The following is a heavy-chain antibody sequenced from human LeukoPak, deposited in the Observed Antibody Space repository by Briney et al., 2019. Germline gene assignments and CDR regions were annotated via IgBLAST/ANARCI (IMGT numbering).Heavy chain of an antibody. Sequence: SETLSLTCTVSGGSISSHYWSWFRQTPGERPEWIAFIYYSGTTNYNPSLKGRVTISIDSSKNQFSLKLSSVTAADTAIYYCARGTGFYDSSAHYYWGYFDSWGQGTLAPVSS. CDR3: ARGTGFYDSSAHYYWGYFDS. D-gene: IGHD3-22*01. CDR2: IYYSGTT. V-gene: IGHV4-59*11. J-gene: IGHJ4*02. CDR1: GGSISSHY.